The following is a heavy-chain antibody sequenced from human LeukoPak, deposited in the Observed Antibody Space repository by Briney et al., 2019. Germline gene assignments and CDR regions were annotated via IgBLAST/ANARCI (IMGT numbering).Heavy chain of an antibody. CDR3: ASGLRYFDWLSAFDY. CDR2: INPNSGGT. J-gene: IGHJ4*02. CDR1: GYTFTDYY. D-gene: IGHD3-9*01. V-gene: IGHV1-2*02. Sequence: ASVKVSCKASGYTFTDYYMHWVRQAPGQGLEWMGWINPNSGGTNYAQKFQGRVTMTRDTSISTAYMELSRLRSDDTAVYYCASGLRYFDWLSAFDYWGQGTLVTVSS.